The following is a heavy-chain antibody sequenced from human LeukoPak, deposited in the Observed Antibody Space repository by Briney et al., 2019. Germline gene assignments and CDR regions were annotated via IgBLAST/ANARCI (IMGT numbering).Heavy chain of an antibody. CDR1: GFTFSSYS. D-gene: IGHD3-22*01. J-gene: IGHJ4*02. CDR2: ISWNSGSI. CDR3: AKSPRHYYDSSGQDY. V-gene: IGHV3-9*01. Sequence: GGSLRLSCAASGFTFSSYSMNWVRQAPGKGLEWVSGISWNSGSIGYADSVKGRFTISRDNAKNSLYLQMNSLRAEDTALYYCAKSPRHYYDSSGQDYWGQGTLVTVSS.